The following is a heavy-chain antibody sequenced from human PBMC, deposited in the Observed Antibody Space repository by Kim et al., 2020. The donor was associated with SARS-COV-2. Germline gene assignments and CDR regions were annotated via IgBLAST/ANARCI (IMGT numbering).Heavy chain of an antibody. V-gene: IGHV4-39*01. J-gene: IGHJ4*02. CDR1: GGSISSSSYY. CDR2: IYYSGST. Sequence: SETLSLTCTVSGGSISSSSYYWGWIRQPPGKGLEWIGSIYYSGSTYYNPSLKSRVTISVDTSKNQFSLKLSSVTAADTAVYYCARWGGDKDFDYWGQGTLVTVSS. CDR3: ARWGGDKDFDY. D-gene: IGHD3-16*01.